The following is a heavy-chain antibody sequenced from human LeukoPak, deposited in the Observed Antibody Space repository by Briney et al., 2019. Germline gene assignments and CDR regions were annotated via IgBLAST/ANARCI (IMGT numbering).Heavy chain of an antibody. CDR2: INHRGST. J-gene: IGHJ3*02. V-gene: IGHV4-34*01. CDR3: AREGLTHDI. Sequence: SETLSLTCAVYGGSFSGYYWSWIRQPPGKGLEWIGEINHRGSTNYNPSLKSRVTISVDTSKNQFSLKLSSVTAADTAVYYCAREGLTHDIWGQGTMVTVSS. CDR1: GGSFSGYY.